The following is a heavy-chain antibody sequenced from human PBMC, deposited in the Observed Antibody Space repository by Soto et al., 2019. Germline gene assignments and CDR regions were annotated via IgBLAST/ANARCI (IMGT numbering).Heavy chain of an antibody. CDR3: AKTGSGSYYDYYYYGMDV. CDR2: ISGSGGST. J-gene: IGHJ6*02. D-gene: IGHD1-26*01. Sequence: GGSLGLSCAASGFTFSSYAMSWVRQAPGKGLEWVSAISGSGGSTYYADSVKGRFTISRDNSKNTLYLQMNSLRAEDTAVYYCAKTGSGSYYDYYYYGMDVWGQGTTVTVSS. V-gene: IGHV3-23*01. CDR1: GFTFSSYA.